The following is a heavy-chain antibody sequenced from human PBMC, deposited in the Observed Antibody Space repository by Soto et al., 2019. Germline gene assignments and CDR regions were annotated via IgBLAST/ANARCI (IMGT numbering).Heavy chain of an antibody. J-gene: IGHJ4*02. V-gene: IGHV1-18*04. CDR1: GYTFTGYY. CDR2: ISAYNGNT. Sequence: ASVKVSCKGSGYTFTGYYMHWVRQAPGQGLEWMGWISAYNGNTNYAQKLQGRVTMTTDTSTSTAYMELRSLRSDDTAVYYCARDRSAGYSSGWYSDYWGQGTLVTAPQ. CDR3: ARDRSAGYSSGWYSDY. D-gene: IGHD6-19*01.